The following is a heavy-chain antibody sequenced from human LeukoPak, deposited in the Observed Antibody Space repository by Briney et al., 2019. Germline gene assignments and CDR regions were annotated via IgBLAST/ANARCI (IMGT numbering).Heavy chain of an antibody. J-gene: IGHJ5*02. D-gene: IGHD1-7*01. CDR3: ARPPTQYNWNYAVNWFDP. CDR1: GYTFTGYY. V-gene: IGHV1-2*02. CDR2: INPNSGGT. Sequence: ASVRVSCKASGYTFTGYYMHWVRQAPGQGLEWMGWINPNSGGTNYAQKFQGRVTMTRDTSISTAYMELSRLRSGDTAVYYCARPPTQYNWNYAVNWFDPWGQGTLVTVSS.